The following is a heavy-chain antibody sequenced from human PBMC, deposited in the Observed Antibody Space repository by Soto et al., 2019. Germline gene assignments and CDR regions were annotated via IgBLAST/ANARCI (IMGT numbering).Heavy chain of an antibody. CDR3: ARDRYMRYCSSTSCYSLAFDI. CDR2: ISAYNGNT. J-gene: IGHJ3*02. V-gene: IGHV1-18*01. CDR1: GYTFTSYG. Sequence: ASVKVSCKASGYTFTSYGISWVRQAPGQGLEWMGWISAYNGNTNYAQKLQGRVTMTTDTPTSTAYMELRSLRSDDTAVYYCARDRYMRYCSSTSCYSLAFDIWGQGTMVTVSS. D-gene: IGHD2-2*01.